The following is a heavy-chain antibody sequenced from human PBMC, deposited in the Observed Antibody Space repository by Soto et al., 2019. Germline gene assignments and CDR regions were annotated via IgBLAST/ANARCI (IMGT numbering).Heavy chain of an antibody. D-gene: IGHD4-17*01. CDR3: ARVRYGDYVYSHYGMDV. CDR1: GGTFSSYA. Sequence: GASVKVSCKASGGTFSSYAISWVRQAPGQGLEWMGWINPNSGGTNYAQKFQGRVTMTRDTSISTAYMELSRLRSDDTAVYYCARVRYGDYVYSHYGMDVWGQGTTVTVSS. CDR2: INPNSGGT. J-gene: IGHJ6*02. V-gene: IGHV1-2*02.